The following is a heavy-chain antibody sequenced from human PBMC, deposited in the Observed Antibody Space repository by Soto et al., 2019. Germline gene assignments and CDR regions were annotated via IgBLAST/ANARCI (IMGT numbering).Heavy chain of an antibody. CDR3: VRQWQVVSPLDH. Sequence: EVHLVQSGGGLVQPGGSLKLSCAASGFIFSGSAMHWVRQASGKGLEWVGRIGRKAKNYATEYGASVEGRFTISRDDSKNTTFLLMNSLKSEDTAVYFCVRQWQVVSPLDHWGQGTLVTVSS. CDR2: IGRKAKNYAT. J-gene: IGHJ4*02. CDR1: GFIFSGSA. D-gene: IGHD6-19*01. V-gene: IGHV3-73*02.